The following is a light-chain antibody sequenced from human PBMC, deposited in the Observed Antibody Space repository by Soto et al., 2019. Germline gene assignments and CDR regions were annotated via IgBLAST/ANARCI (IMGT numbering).Light chain of an antibody. CDR2: DNS. J-gene: IGLJ2*01. CDR1: DNGSKP. CDR3: QVWDSSSDRLVV. Sequence: VLTQPPSVSVAPGQTARITCGGSDNGSKPVHWYQQKPGQAPVLVIFDNSDRASGIPERLSGSNSGNTATLTISRVEAGDEADYYCQVWDSSSDRLVVFGGGTKLTVL. V-gene: IGLV3-21*02.